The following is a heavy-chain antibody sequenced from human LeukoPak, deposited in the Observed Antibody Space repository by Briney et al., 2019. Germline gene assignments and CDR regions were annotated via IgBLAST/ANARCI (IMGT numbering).Heavy chain of an antibody. J-gene: IGHJ4*02. V-gene: IGHV3-23*01. D-gene: IGHD3-10*01. CDR3: AKANPTPRGVNFDY. CDR2: INGGGGAT. CDR1: GITLGNAW. Sequence: GGSLRLSCAASGITLGNAWMTWVRQAPGKGLEWLSTINGGGGATYYADSVTGRFTISSDTSQNTLYLQMNSLKIEDTAVYYCAKANPTPRGVNFDYWGQGTLVTVSS.